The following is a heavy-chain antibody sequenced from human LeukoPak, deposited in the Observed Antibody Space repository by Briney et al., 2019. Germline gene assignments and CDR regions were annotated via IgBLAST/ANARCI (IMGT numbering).Heavy chain of an antibody. D-gene: IGHD1-26*01. CDR3: VTDRSGSYDY. CDR1: GASISSFY. Sequence: SETLSLTCTVTGASISSFYWSWIRQPAGKGLEWIGRIYTSGGTNYNPSLKSRVTMSIDTSKNQFSLKLYSVTAADTAVYYCVTDRSGSYDYWGQGILVTVSS. J-gene: IGHJ4*02. CDR2: IYTSGGT. V-gene: IGHV4-4*07.